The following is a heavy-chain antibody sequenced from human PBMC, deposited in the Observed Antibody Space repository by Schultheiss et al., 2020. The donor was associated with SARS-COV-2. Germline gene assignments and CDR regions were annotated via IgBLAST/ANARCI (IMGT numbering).Heavy chain of an antibody. CDR1: GGSISSGGYY. V-gene: IGHV4-30-4*08. CDR2: IYYSGST. Sequence: SETLSLTCTVSGGSISSGGYYWSWIRQHPGKGLEWIGYIYYSGSTNYNPSLKSRVTISVDTSTNQFSLRLNSVTAADTAVYYCARGSRLRRGLGYYYGMDVWGQGTTVTVSS. D-gene: IGHD3-10*01. J-gene: IGHJ6*02. CDR3: ARGSRLRRGLGYYYGMDV.